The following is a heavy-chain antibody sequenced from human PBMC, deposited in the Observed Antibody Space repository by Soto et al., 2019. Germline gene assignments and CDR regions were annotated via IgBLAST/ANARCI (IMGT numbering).Heavy chain of an antibody. V-gene: IGHV3-23*01. CDR1: GFTFSSYA. CDR2: ISGSGGST. CDR3: AGLYCISTSCPAYYYYYGMDV. Sequence: GSLRLSCAASGFTFSSYAMSWVRQAPGKGLEWVSAISGSGGSTYYADSVKGRFTISRDNSKNTLYLQMNSLRAEDTAVYYCAGLYCISTSCPAYYYYYGMDVWGQGTTVTVSS. J-gene: IGHJ6*02. D-gene: IGHD2-2*01.